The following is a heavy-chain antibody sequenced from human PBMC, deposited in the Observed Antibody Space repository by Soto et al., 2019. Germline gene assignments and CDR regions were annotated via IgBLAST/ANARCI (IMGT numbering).Heavy chain of an antibody. CDR1: GDSVGTYY. D-gene: IGHD3-9*01. J-gene: IGHJ6*02. V-gene: IGHV4-4*07. Sequence: SETLSLTCTVSGDSVGTYYWFWIRQPVGKGLEWIGRVSSSGNTNANPTLNSRATMSIDTSKNQFSLRLRSVTAADTAVYYCARADYEILTGSYAMDVWGQGTTVTVSS. CDR2: VSSSGNT. CDR3: ARADYEILTGSYAMDV.